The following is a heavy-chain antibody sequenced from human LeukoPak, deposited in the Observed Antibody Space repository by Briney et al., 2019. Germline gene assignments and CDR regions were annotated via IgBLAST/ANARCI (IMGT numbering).Heavy chain of an antibody. J-gene: IGHJ6*02. D-gene: IGHD4-11*01. V-gene: IGHV4-59*01. CDR3: ARVNYVDYYYGMDV. Sequence: SETLSLTCTVSGGSISNYYWNWIRQPPGKGLEWIGYIYYSGSTNYNPSLKSRVTISVDTSKNQSSLKLSSVTAADTAVYYCARVNYVDYYYGMDVWGQGTTVTVSS. CDR2: IYYSGST. CDR1: GGSISNYY.